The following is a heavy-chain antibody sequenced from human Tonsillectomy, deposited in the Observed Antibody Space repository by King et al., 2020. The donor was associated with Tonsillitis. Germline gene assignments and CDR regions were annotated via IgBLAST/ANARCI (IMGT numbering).Heavy chain of an antibody. D-gene: IGHD5-12*01. Sequence: QLVQSGAEVKKPGESLRISCKGSGYSFTSYWIAWVRQMPGKGLEWMGRIDPSDSYSSYSPSFQGHVTISADKSIGTAYLQWSGLKASDTAMYYCARGRGGYEWYGGGGASDLDYWGQGTLVTVSS. J-gene: IGHJ4*02. CDR3: ARGRGGYEWYGGGGASDLDY. CDR2: IDPSDSYS. V-gene: IGHV5-10-1*01. CDR1: GYSFTSYW.